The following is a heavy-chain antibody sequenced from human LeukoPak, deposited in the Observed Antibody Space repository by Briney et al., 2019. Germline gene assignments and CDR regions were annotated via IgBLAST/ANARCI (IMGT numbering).Heavy chain of an antibody. D-gene: IGHD2-21*02. Sequence: SVTLSLTCAVYGGSFSGYNWSWLRQPPGKGLEWIGELNNSGRTNYNPSLKSRVTISVDTSKNQFSLKLSSVTAADTAVYYCATNCGGDCHYYLDYWGQGTLVTVSS. CDR2: LNNSGRT. CDR1: GGSFSGYN. CDR3: ATNCGGDCHYYLDY. J-gene: IGHJ4*02. V-gene: IGHV4-34*01.